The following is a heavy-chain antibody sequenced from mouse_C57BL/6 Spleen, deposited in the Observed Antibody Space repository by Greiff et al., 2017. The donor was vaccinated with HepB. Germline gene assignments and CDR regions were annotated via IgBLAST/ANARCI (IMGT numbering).Heavy chain of an antibody. CDR3: ARGHYYGSSYYAMDY. Sequence: QVQLQQPGAELVKPGASVKLSCKASGYTFTSYWMHWVKQRPGQGLAWIGMIHPNSGSTNYNEKFKSKATLTVDKSSSTAYMQLSSLTSEDSAVYYGARGHYYGSSYYAMDYWGQGTSVTVSS. CDR2: IHPNSGST. V-gene: IGHV1-64*01. CDR1: GYTFTSYW. J-gene: IGHJ4*01. D-gene: IGHD1-1*01.